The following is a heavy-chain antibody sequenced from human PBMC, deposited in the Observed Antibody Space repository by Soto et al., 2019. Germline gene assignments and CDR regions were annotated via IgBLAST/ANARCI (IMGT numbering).Heavy chain of an antibody. J-gene: IGHJ4*02. CDR2: IIPMFGTG. CDR3: ARHLSQRGYSYGFDY. CDR1: GGTFSSYG. Sequence: QVQLVQSGAEVQKPGSSVKVSCKASGGTFSSYGISWVRQAPGQGLEWMGGIIPMFGTGSYAQKFQGRVTITADESTTTVNMDLSSLGGEDTAVYYCARHLSQRGYSYGFDYWGQGTLVIVSS. D-gene: IGHD5-18*01. V-gene: IGHV1-69*01.